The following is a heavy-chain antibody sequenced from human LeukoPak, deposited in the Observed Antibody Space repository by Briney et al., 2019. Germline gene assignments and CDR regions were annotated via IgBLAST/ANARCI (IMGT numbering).Heavy chain of an antibody. D-gene: IGHD2-15*01. J-gene: IGHJ6*03. CDR1: GFTFSSYS. CDR2: ISSSSSYI. Sequence: GGSLRLSCAASGFTFSSYSMNWVRQAPGKGLEWVSSISSSSSYIYYADSVKGRFTISRDNAKNSLYLQMNSLRAEDTAVYYCAKSGVVAATPGYYYYYMDVWGKGTTVTISS. V-gene: IGHV3-21*01. CDR3: AKSGVVAATPGYYYYYMDV.